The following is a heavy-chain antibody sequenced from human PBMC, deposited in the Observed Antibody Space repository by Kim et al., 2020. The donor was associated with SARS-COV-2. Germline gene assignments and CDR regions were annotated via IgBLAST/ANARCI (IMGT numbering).Heavy chain of an antibody. D-gene: IGHD3-10*01. J-gene: IGHJ6*02. V-gene: IGHV4-31*03. CDR2: IYYSGST. Sequence: SETLSLTCTVSGGSISSGGYYWSWIHQHPGKGLEWIGYIYYSGSTYYNPSLKSRVTISVDTSKNQFSLKLSSVTAADTAVYYCARDYYGSGSYYNAGSDYYYGMDVWGQGTTVTVSS. CDR1: GGSISSGGYY. CDR3: ARDYYGSGSYYNAGSDYYYGMDV.